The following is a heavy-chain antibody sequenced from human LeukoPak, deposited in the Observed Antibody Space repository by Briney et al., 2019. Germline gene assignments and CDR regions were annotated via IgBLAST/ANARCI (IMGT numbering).Heavy chain of an antibody. CDR3: ARERGGVGFKGDY. CDR2: ISPYNGDT. V-gene: IGHV1-18*01. CDR1: GYRFNTYG. Sequence: ASVKVSCKTSGYRFNTYGISWVRQAPGQGPEWMGWISPYNGDTKYAQKFQGRVTLTTDTSTSTVYMELRSLRSDDTAVFYCARERGGVGFKGDYWGQGTLVTVSS. J-gene: IGHJ4*02. D-gene: IGHD2-15*01.